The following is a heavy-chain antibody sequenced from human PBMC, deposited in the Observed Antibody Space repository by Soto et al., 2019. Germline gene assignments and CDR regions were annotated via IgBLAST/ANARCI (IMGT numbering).Heavy chain of an antibody. D-gene: IGHD2-15*01. J-gene: IGHJ4*02. CDR2: IYYSGST. CDR3: ARHTPAISISYH. V-gene: IGHV4-39*01. CDR1: GGSISSSSYY. Sequence: QLQLQESGPGLVKPSETLSLTCTVSGGSISSSSYYWCWISQPTGKGLEWIGSIYYSGSTYYNPSLKSRGAISVDTSKNQFSLKLSSVTAADTAVYYCARHTPAISISYHWGQGTLVTVSS.